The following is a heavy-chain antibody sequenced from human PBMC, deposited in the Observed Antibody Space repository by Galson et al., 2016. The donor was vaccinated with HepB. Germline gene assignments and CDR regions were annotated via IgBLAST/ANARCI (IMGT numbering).Heavy chain of an antibody. D-gene: IGHD3-22*01. Sequence: SLRLSCAASGFTFSSHWMTWVRQAPGKGLEWVANIKQDGSEKYYVDSVKGRFTISRDNAKNSLYLQMNSLRAEDTAVYYCARALVSFYDSSGYYYVMPHDAFDIWGQGTVVTVSS. V-gene: IGHV3-7*03. CDR1: GFTFSSHW. CDR2: IKQDGSEK. J-gene: IGHJ3*02. CDR3: ARALVSFYDSSGYYYVMPHDAFDI.